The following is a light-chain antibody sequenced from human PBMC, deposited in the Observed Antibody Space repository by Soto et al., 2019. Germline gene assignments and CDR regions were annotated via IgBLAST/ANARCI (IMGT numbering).Light chain of an antibody. J-gene: IGLJ2*01. CDR1: NIGSKS. CDR3: QVWDSGIDHVV. V-gene: IGLV3-21*04. CDR2: YNG. Sequence: SYELTQPPSVSVAPGQTARITCGGNNIGSKSVHWYQQRPGLAPVLVIYYNGDRPSGIPERFSGSNSGNTATLTISRVEAGDEADYYCQVWDSGIDHVVFGGGTKVTVL.